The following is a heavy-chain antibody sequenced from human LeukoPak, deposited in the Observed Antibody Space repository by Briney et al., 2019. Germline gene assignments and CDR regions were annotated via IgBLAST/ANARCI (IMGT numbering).Heavy chain of an antibody. D-gene: IGHD2-15*01. CDR3: AREGAGVRQLLLNWLDP. J-gene: IGHJ5*02. CDR2: INPNSGGT. V-gene: IGHV1-2*02. Sequence: ASVKVSCKASGYTFTGYYMHWVRQAPGQGLEWMGWINPNSGGTNYAQKFQGRVTMTRDTSISTAYMELSRLRSDDTAVYYCAREGAGVRQLLLNWLDPWGQGTLVTVSS. CDR1: GYTFTGYY.